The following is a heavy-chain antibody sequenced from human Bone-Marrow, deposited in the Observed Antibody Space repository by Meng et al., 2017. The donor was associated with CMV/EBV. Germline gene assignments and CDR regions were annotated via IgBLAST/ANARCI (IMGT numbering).Heavy chain of an antibody. CDR3: ARTYLLRFLEWSLFLGY. J-gene: IGHJ4*02. CDR1: GFTFSTYW. D-gene: IGHD3-3*01. V-gene: IGHV3-7*01. Sequence: GGSLRLSCAASGFTFSTYWISWVRQAPGKGLECVANINQDGSEKYYVDSVKGRFTISRDNAKNSLYLQMNSLRVEDTAVYYCARTYLLRFLEWSLFLGYWGQGTLVTVSS. CDR2: INQDGSEK.